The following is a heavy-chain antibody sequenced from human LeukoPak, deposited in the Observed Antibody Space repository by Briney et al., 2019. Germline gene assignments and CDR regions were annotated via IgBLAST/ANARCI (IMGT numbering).Heavy chain of an antibody. Sequence: ASVKVSCTASRYTFTGYYMHWVRQAPGQGLEWMGWINPNSGGTNYAQKFQGRVTMTRDTSISTAYMELSRLRSDDTAVYYCATLAAGTGFDYWGQGTLVTVSS. CDR3: ATLAAGTGFDY. D-gene: IGHD6-13*01. J-gene: IGHJ4*02. CDR2: INPNSGGT. CDR1: RYTFTGYY. V-gene: IGHV1-2*02.